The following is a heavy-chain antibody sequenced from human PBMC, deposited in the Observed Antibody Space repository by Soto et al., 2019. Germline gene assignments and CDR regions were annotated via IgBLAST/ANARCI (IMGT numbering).Heavy chain of an antibody. Sequence: GWSLRLSCAASGFTFSSYGMHWVRQAPGKGLEWVAVISYDGSNKYYADSVKGRFTISRDNSKNTLYLQMNSLRAEDTAVYYCAKDGGSGGPDYWGQGTLVTVSS. D-gene: IGHD3-16*01. CDR2: ISYDGSNK. V-gene: IGHV3-30*18. J-gene: IGHJ4*02. CDR3: AKDGGSGGPDY. CDR1: GFTFSSYG.